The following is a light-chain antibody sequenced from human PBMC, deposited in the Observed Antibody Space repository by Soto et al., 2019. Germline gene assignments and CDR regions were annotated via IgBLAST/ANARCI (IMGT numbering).Light chain of an antibody. CDR1: QSVSSN. CDR3: QQYNNWPPIT. CDR2: GAS. V-gene: IGKV3-15*01. Sequence: EIVMTQSPATLSVSPGERATLSCRTSQSVSSNLAWYQQKPGQAPRLLIYGASTRATGIPARFSGSGSGTEFSLTISRLQSEDFAVYYCQQYNNWPPITFGQGTRLEIK. J-gene: IGKJ5*01.